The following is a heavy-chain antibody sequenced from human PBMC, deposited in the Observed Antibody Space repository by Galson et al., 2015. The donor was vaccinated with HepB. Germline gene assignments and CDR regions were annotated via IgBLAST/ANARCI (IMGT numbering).Heavy chain of an antibody. J-gene: IGHJ4*02. CDR2: IYHSEST. Sequence: ETLSLTCAVSGGSIISSSWWNWVRQSPGKGLEWIGEIYHSESTNYNPSLKSRVTMSIDKSKNQFSLKLTSMTAADTAVYYCARSVKAAHDYWGQGTLVTVSS. CDR1: GGSIISSSW. CDR3: ARSVKAAHDY. V-gene: IGHV4-4*02.